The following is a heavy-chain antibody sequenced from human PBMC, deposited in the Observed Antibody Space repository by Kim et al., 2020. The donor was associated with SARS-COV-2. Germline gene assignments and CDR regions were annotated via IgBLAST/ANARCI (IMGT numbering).Heavy chain of an antibody. D-gene: IGHD4-17*01. J-gene: IGHJ2*01. V-gene: IGHV7-4-1*02. Sequence: ASVKVSCKASGYIFTDYAMNWVRQAPGQGLEWMGWINTNTGNPTYAQGFTGRFVFSLDTSVSTAYLQISSLKAEDTAVYYCARDYGDYVEYFDLWGRGTLVTVSS. CDR3: ARDYGDYVEYFDL. CDR2: INTNTGNP. CDR1: GYIFTDYA.